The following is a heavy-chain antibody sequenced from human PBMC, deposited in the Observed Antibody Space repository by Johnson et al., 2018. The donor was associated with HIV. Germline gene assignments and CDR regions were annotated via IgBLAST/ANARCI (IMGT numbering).Heavy chain of an antibody. J-gene: IGHJ3*02. CDR1: GFTFSSYG. D-gene: IGHD6-19*01. V-gene: IGHV3-33*06. CDR2: IWYDGSNK. Sequence: QVQLVESGGGVVQPGRSLRLSCAASGFTFSSYGMHWVRQAPGKGLEWVAVIWYDGSNKYYADSVKGRFTISRDDSKNTLYLQMNSLKTEDTAVYYCAKGGAVAGTRDAFDIWGQGTMVTVSS. CDR3: AKGGAVAGTRDAFDI.